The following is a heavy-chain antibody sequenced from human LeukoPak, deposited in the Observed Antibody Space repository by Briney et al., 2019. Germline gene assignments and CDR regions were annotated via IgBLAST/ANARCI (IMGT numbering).Heavy chain of an antibody. CDR2: ISGSGAGT. CDR1: GVIFSNYA. D-gene: IGHD6-19*01. J-gene: IGHJ4*02. V-gene: IGHV3-23*01. CDR3: VKFAGDSSGLYSYFDY. Sequence: PGGPLRLSCAVSGVIFSNYAMAWVRQAPGKGLEWVSTISGSGAGTHYADSVKGRYTISRDNSKNTVFLQMNSLRAEDTAVYYCVKFAGDSSGLYSYFDYWGQGTLVTVSS.